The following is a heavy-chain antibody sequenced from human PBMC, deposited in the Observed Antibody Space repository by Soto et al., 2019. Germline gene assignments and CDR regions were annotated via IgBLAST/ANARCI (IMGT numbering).Heavy chain of an antibody. V-gene: IGHV4-31*03. CDR3: ACLYYDILTGYYGGAFDI. Sequence: TLSLTCTVSGGSISSGGYYWSWIRQHPGKGLEWIGYIYYSGSTYYNPSLKSRVTISVDTSKNQFSLKLSSVTAADTAVYYCACLYYDILTGYYGGAFDIWGQGTMVTVSS. CDR2: IYYSGST. CDR1: GGSISSGGYY. J-gene: IGHJ3*02. D-gene: IGHD3-9*01.